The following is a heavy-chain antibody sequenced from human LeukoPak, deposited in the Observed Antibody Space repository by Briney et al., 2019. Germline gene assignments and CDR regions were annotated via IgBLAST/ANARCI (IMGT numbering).Heavy chain of an antibody. CDR2: ISAYNGNT. J-gene: IGHJ6*02. V-gene: IGHV1-18*01. CDR1: GYTFTSYG. Sequence: ASVKVSCKASGYTFTSYGISWVRQAPGQGLEWMGWISAYNGNTNYAQKLQGRVTMTTDTSTSTAYMELRSLRSDDTAVYYCARDDSSSWDNYYYDMDVWGQGTTVTVSS. D-gene: IGHD6-13*01. CDR3: ARDDSSSWDNYYYDMDV.